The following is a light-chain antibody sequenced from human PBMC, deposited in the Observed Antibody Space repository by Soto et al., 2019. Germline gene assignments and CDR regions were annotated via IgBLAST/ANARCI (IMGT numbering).Light chain of an antibody. CDR3: QQSYSTVLT. J-gene: IGKJ1*01. V-gene: IGKV1-39*01. CDR1: QSITTY. CDR2: AAS. Sequence: DIQMTQSPSSLSASVGDRVTITCRASQSITTYLNWYQHKPGKAPKLLIYAASSLQSGVPSRFSGSGSGTECTLTISSLQPEDFATYYCQQSYSTVLTFGQGTKVEVK.